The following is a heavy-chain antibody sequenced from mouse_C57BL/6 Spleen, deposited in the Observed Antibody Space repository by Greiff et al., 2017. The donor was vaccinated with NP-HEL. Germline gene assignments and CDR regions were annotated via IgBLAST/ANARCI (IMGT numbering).Heavy chain of an antibody. CDR3: ARGGYDGYYRYFDV. J-gene: IGHJ1*03. CDR2: IYPGSGST. D-gene: IGHD2-3*01. CDR1: GYTFTSYW. V-gene: IGHV1-55*01. Sequence: QVHVKQPGAELVKPGASVKMSCKASGYTFTSYWITWVKQRPGQGLEWIGDIYPGSGSTNYNEKFKSKATLTVDTSSSTAYMQLSSLTSEDSAVYYCARGGYDGYYRYFDVWGTGTTVTVSS.